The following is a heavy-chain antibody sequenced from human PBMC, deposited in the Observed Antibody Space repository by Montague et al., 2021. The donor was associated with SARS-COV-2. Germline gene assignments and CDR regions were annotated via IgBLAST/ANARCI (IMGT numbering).Heavy chain of an antibody. CDR3: ARAPIYRSSWYAYFDY. CDR1: GDSMNNYY. CDR2: INYSGST. D-gene: IGHD6-13*01. J-gene: IGHJ4*02. V-gene: IGHV4-59*01. Sequence: SETLSLTRTVSGDSMNNYYWSWIRQPPGKGLEWIGYINYSGSTHYNPSLRSRVTLSKDTSKNQFSLRLTSVTAADTAMYFCARAPIYRSSWYAYFDYWGQGTLVTVSS.